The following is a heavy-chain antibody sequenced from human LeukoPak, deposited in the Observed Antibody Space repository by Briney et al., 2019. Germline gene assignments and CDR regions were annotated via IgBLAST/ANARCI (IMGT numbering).Heavy chain of an antibody. CDR1: GFTFSIHG. J-gene: IGHJ4*02. CDR2: ISYDGSDN. D-gene: IGHD1-26*01. Sequence: GGSLSLSCAASGFTFSIHGAHCDRHTQGKGLEWLAAISYDGSDNYYIGSMTGPFTISTDNSKNTLYVQMNSLRPEYTAVYHCAKDVRGSPPIDYWGQGTLVTVS. CDR3: AKDVRGSPPIDY. V-gene: IGHV3-30*18.